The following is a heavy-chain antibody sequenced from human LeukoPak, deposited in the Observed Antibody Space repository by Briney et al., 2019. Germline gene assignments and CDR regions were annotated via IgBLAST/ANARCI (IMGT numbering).Heavy chain of an antibody. J-gene: IGHJ3*02. CDR3: ARGNYYDSSGRNRDAFDI. V-gene: IGHV4-59*01. CDR2: IYYSGST. Sequence: SETLSLTCTVSGGSISSYYWSWIRQPPGKGLEWIGYIYYSGSTNYNPSLKSRVTISVDTSKNQFSLKLSSVTAADTAVYYCARGNYYDSSGRNRDAFDIWGQGTMVTVSS. D-gene: IGHD3-22*01. CDR1: GGSISSYY.